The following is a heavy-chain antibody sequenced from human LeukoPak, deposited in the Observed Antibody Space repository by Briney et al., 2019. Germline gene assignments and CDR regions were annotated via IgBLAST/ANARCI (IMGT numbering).Heavy chain of an antibody. D-gene: IGHD6-19*01. CDR3: AGGTGWLIDY. V-gene: IGHV3-7*04. CDR1: GFHFSGYR. Sequence: PGGSLRLSCAASGFHFSGYRMHWVRQVPGKGLEMLANMKPDGSRTYYVDSVKGRSTISRATAQSSVYLKPNSLRAEDTAVYYCAGGTGWLIDYWGQGTLVTVSS. J-gene: IGHJ4*02. CDR2: MKPDGSRT.